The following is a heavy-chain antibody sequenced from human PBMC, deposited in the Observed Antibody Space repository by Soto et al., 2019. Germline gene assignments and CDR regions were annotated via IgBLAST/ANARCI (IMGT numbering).Heavy chain of an antibody. CDR3: ARELSHGIAAAGNFDY. Sequence: GGSLRLSCAASGFTVSSYWMHWVRQGPGKGLVWVSRINSDGSSTNYADSVKGRFTISRDNAKNTLNLQMNSLRDEDTAVYYCARELSHGIAAAGNFDYWGQGTLVTVSS. D-gene: IGHD6-13*01. CDR2: INSDGSST. V-gene: IGHV3-74*01. CDR1: GFTVSSYW. J-gene: IGHJ4*02.